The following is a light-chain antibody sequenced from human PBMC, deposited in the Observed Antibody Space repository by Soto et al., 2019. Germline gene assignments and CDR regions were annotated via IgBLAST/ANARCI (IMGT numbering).Light chain of an antibody. CDR2: GAS. V-gene: IGKV3-20*01. Sequence: EIVLTQSPGTLSLSPGERATLSCRASQSVSSSYLAWYQQKPGQAPRLRIYGASSRATGIPDRFSGSGCGTDFPLPISRLEGEDWAVYYCLQYGSSPRTFGQGTKLEIK. J-gene: IGKJ2*02. CDR1: QSVSSSY. CDR3: LQYGSSPRT.